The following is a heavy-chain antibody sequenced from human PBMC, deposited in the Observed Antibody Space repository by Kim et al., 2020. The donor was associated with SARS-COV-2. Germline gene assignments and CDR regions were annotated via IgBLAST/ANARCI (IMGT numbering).Heavy chain of an antibody. D-gene: IGHD6-19*01. CDR1: GFTFSSDW. CDR2: INRDGSST. V-gene: IGHV3-74*03. J-gene: IGHJ4*02. Sequence: GGSLRLSCEASGFTFSSDWMHWVRQAPGKGLVWVSRINRDGSSTTYADSVKGRFTISRDNAKNTLYLQMNSLRAEDTAVYYCARAPACDSGLYSIDYWGQGTLVTVSS. CDR3: ARAPACDSGLYSIDY.